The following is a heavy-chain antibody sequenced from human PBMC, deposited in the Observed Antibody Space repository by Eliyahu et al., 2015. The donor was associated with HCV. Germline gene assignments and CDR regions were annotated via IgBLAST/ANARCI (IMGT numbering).Heavy chain of an antibody. CDR3: AKGSRASRPYYFEF. V-gene: IGHV3-23*01. D-gene: IGHD6-6*01. CDR1: GFTFXRYA. CDR2: ISDSGGST. J-gene: IGHJ4*02. Sequence: EVQLLESGGGLVQPGQSLRLSCAASGFTFXRYAMSWVRQAPGNGLEWVSAISDSGGSTYSADSVKGRFTISRDNSKNSLDLQMNSLSLEDTAVYFCAKGSRASRPYYFEFWGQGTLVTVSS.